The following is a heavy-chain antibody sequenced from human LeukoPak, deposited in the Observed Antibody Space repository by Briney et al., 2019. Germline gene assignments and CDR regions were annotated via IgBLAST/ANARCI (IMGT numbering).Heavy chain of an antibody. CDR3: ARINYRAFSI. J-gene: IGHJ3*02. CDR2: IYGDGST. D-gene: IGHD4-11*01. Sequence: GGSLRLSCVASAFTVSTNYMIWVRQAPGKGVEWVSLIYGDGSTYYADSVKGRVTISRDNSKNTVFLQMNSLRAEDTALYYCARINYRAFSIWGQGTMVTVSS. V-gene: IGHV3-66*01. CDR1: AFTVSTNY.